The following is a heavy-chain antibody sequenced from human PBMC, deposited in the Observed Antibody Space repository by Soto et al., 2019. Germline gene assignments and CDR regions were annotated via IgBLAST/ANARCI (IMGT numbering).Heavy chain of an antibody. CDR1: GFTFSSYG. V-gene: IGHV3-33*01. J-gene: IGHJ6*02. D-gene: IGHD3-10*01. CDR3: AREVLVRGIKYHGMDV. CDR2: IWYDGSNK. Sequence: QVQLVESGGGVVQPGRSLSLSCAASGFTFSSYGIHWVRQAPGKGLEWVAVIWYDGSNKYYADSVKGRFTISRDNSKNTLYLQMNSLRAEDTAVYDCAREVLVRGIKYHGMDVWGQGTTVTVSS.